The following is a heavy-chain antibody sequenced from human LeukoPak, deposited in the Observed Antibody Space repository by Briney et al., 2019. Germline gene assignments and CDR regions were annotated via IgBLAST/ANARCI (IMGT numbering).Heavy chain of an antibody. CDR1: GFTFDDYA. Sequence: GGSLRLSCAASGFTFDDYAMHWVRHAPGKGLEWVSGISWNSGSIGYADSVKGRFTISRDNAKNSLYLQMNSLRAEDTALYYCAKDISPRKAAGTIYYYYGMDVWGQGTTVTVSS. CDR2: ISWNSGSI. D-gene: IGHD6-13*01. CDR3: AKDISPRKAAGTIYYYYGMDV. J-gene: IGHJ6*02. V-gene: IGHV3-9*01.